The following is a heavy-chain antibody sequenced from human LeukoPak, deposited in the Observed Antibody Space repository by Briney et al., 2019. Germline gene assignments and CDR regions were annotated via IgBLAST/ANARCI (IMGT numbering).Heavy chain of an antibody. CDR3: ARAYLAYCGGDCDPYYFDS. CDR2: ISKSGSPI. D-gene: IGHD2-21*02. V-gene: IGHV3-48*01. Sequence: GGSLRLSCGVSGFTFRSYSMIWVRQASGRGLEGVSYISKSGSPIFYADSVKGRFTISRDNAKNSLYLQMNSLRVEDTAVYYCARAYLAYCGGDCDPYYFDSWGQGTLVTVSS. CDR1: GFTFRSYS. J-gene: IGHJ4*02.